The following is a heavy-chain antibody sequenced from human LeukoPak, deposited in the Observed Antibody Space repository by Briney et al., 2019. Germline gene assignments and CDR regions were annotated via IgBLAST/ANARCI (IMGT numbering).Heavy chain of an antibody. Sequence: GASVKVSCKASGYTFTSYDINWVRQATGQGLEWMGWMNPNSGNTGYAQKFQGRVTITADKSTSTAYMELSSLRSEDTAVYYCARERSSMVPAYGSGSYYFDYWGQGTLVTVSS. J-gene: IGHJ4*02. CDR2: MNPNSGNT. CDR3: ARERSSMVPAYGSGSYYFDY. V-gene: IGHV1-8*03. CDR1: GYTFTSYD. D-gene: IGHD3-10*01.